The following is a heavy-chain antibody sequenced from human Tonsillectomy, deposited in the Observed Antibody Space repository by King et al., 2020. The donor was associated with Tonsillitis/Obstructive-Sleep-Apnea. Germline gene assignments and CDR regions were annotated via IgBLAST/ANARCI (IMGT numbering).Heavy chain of an antibody. D-gene: IGHD3-3*01. Sequence: QLVQSGAEVKKPGESLKISCKGSGYTFTSYWIGWVRQMPGKGLEWMGIIYHGDSDTRYSPSFQGQVTISADKSISTAYLQWNSLKASDTAMFYCARLPSLDFWSGYSRPFDYWGQGTLVTVSS. CDR1: GYTFTSYW. CDR2: IYHGDSDT. CDR3: ARLPSLDFWSGYSRPFDY. V-gene: IGHV5-51*03. J-gene: IGHJ4*02.